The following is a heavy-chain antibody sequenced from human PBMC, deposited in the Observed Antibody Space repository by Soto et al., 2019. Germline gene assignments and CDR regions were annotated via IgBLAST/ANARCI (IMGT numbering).Heavy chain of an antibody. V-gene: IGHV4-39*01. CDR2: FYYSEST. J-gene: IGHJ6*02. D-gene: IGHD5-12*01. CDR3: ARHFLTGYDYYYYYGMDV. Sequence: PSETLSLTCTVSGGSISSSSYYWGWIRQTPGKGLEWIGTFYYSESTYYNPSLKSRVTISVDTSKNQFSLKLSSVTAADTAVYYCARHFLTGYDYYYYYGMDVWGQGTTVTVSS. CDR1: GGSISSSSYY.